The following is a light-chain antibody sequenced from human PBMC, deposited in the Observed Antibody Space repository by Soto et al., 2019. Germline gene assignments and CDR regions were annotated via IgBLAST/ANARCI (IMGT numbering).Light chain of an antibody. CDR2: KAS. J-gene: IGKJ4*01. CDR3: QQYNSYLT. Sequence: DIQMTPSPSTLSASVGDRVTITCRASQSISSWLAWYQQKPGKAPKLLIYKASSLESGVPSRFSGSGSGTEFTLTISSLQPDHFATYYCQQYNSYLTFGGGTKVDIK. V-gene: IGKV1-5*03. CDR1: QSISSW.